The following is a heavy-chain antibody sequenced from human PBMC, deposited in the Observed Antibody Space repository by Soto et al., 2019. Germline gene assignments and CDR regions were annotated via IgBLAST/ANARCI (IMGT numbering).Heavy chain of an antibody. CDR3: ARGLNVLTDTAMVKEVGEGHYYYMDV. Sequence: SETLSLTCAVYGGSFSGYYWSWIRQPPGKGLEWIGEINHSGSTNYNPSLKSRVTISVDTSKNQFSLKLSSVTAADTAVYYCARGLNVLTDTAMVKEVGEGHYYYMDVWGKGTTVTVSS. CDR2: INHSGST. V-gene: IGHV4-34*01. CDR1: GGSFSGYY. D-gene: IGHD5-18*01. J-gene: IGHJ6*03.